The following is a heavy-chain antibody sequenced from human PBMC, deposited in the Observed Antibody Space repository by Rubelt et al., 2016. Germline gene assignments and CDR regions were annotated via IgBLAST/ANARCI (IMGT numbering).Heavy chain of an antibody. CDR1: GGTFSSYA. D-gene: IGHD1-14*01. CDR3: ASSTKDAAHHKNYGMDV. V-gene: IGHV1-69*04. Sequence: VKVSCKASGGTFSSYAISWVRQAPGQGLEWMGRIIPILGIANYAQKFQGRVTITADKSTSTAYMELSSLRSEDTAVYYCASSTKDAAHHKNYGMDVWGQGTTVTVSS. J-gene: IGHJ6*02. CDR2: IIPILGIA.